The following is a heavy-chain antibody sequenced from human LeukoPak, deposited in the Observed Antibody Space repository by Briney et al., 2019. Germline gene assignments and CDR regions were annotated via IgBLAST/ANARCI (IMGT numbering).Heavy chain of an antibody. CDR1: GSSITSVSHY. D-gene: IGHD3-16*01. V-gene: IGHV4-39*01. Sequence: PSETLSLTCTISGSSITSVSHYWGWIRQPPGKGLEWIGDIYYTGSTYYSPSLRSRVTMSVHTSENQFSLRLNSVTAVDTAVYYCARRWGDIVGVTYEYWGQGTLVTVSS. CDR2: IYYTGST. CDR3: ARRWGDIVGVTYEY. J-gene: IGHJ4*02.